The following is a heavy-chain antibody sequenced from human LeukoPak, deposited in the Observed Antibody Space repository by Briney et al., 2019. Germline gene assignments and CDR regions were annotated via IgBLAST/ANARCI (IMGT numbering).Heavy chain of an antibody. Sequence: ASVKVSCKASGGTFSSYAISWVRQAPGQGLERMGGIIPIFGTANYAQKFQGRVTITADKSTSTAYMELSSLRSEDTAVYYCASGDVAEPTPGVAFDIWGQGTMVTVSS. CDR1: GGTFSSYA. CDR2: IIPIFGTA. CDR3: ASGDVAEPTPGVAFDI. J-gene: IGHJ3*02. D-gene: IGHD4-17*01. V-gene: IGHV1-69*06.